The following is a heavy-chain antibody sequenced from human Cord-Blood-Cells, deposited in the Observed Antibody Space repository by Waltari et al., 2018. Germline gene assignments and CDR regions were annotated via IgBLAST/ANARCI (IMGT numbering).Heavy chain of an antibody. J-gene: IGHJ4*02. V-gene: IGHV1-69*09. CDR2: IIPILGIA. D-gene: IGHD6-13*01. Sequence: QVQLVQSGAEVKKPGSSVKVSCKASGGTFSSYAISWVRQAPGQGLEWMGRIIPILGIANYAQKVQGRVTITADKSTSTAYMELSSLRSEDTAVYYCSYSSSWYFDYWGQGTLVTVSS. CDR3: SYSSSWYFDY. CDR1: GGTFSSYA.